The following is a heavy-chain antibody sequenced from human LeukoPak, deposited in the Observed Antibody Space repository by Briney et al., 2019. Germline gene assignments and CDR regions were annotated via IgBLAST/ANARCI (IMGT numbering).Heavy chain of an antibody. D-gene: IGHD4-17*01. CDR3: ARERWHDYGDYSYYFDY. CDR2: ISAYNGNT. Sequence: GASVKVSCKASGGTFSSHAISWVRQAPGQGLEWMGWISAYNGNTNYAQKLQGRVTMTTDTSTSTAYMELRSLRSDDTAVYYCARERWHDYGDYSYYFDYWGQGTLVTVSS. CDR1: GGTFSSHA. J-gene: IGHJ4*02. V-gene: IGHV1-18*01.